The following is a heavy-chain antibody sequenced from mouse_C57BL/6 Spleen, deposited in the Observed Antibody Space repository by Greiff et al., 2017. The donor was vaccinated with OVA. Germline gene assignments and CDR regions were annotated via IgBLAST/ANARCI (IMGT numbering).Heavy chain of an antibody. CDR1: GYTFTSYW. CDR2: IAPNSGGT. D-gene: IGHD2-5*01. V-gene: IGHV1-72*01. J-gene: IGHJ2*01. Sequence: QVQLQQPGAELVKPGASVKLSCKASGYTFTSYWMHWVKQRPGRGLEWIGRIAPNSGGTKYNEKFKSKATLTVDKPSSTAYMQLSSLTSEDSAVYYCARKAYYSNLYYFDYWGQGTTLTVSS. CDR3: ARKAYYSNLYYFDY.